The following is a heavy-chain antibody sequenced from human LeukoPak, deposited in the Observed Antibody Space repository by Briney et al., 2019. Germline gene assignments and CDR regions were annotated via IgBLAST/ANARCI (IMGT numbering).Heavy chain of an antibody. CDR1: GYTFTSYG. J-gene: IGHJ3*02. D-gene: IGHD4-17*01. Sequence: ASVTVSCKASGYTFTSYGISWVRQAPGQGLEWMGWISAYNGNTNYAQKLQGRVTMTTDTSTSTAYMELRSLRSDDTAVYYCASGGYGSGYDAFDIWGQGTMVTVSS. V-gene: IGHV1-18*01. CDR3: ASGGYGSGYDAFDI. CDR2: ISAYNGNT.